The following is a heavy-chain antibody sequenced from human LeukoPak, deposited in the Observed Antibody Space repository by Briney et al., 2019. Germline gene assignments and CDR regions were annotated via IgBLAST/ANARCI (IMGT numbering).Heavy chain of an antibody. CDR1: GGSISSGSYY. J-gene: IGHJ4*02. CDR3: ARFTDTYFDY. CDR2: IYTSGST. Sequence: PSQTLSLTCTVSGGSISSGSYYWSWIRQPAGKGLEWIGRIYTSGSTNYNPSLKSRVTISVDTSKNQFSLKLSSVTAADTAVYYCARFTDTYFDYWGQGTLVTVSS. D-gene: IGHD5-18*01. V-gene: IGHV4-61*02.